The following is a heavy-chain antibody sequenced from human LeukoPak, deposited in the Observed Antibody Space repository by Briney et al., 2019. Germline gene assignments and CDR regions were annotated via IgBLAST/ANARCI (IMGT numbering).Heavy chain of an antibody. Sequence: PGGSLRLSCAASGFNFSSYWMSWVRQAPGKGLEWAANIKQDGSEKYYVDSVKGRFTIARDNAKNSLYLQMNSLRAEDTAVYYCARDLSWGSYPQYYYYYYGMDVWGQGTTVTVSS. V-gene: IGHV3-7*04. D-gene: IGHD3-16*02. CDR3: ARDLSWGSYPQYYYYYYGMDV. CDR1: GFNFSSYW. J-gene: IGHJ6*02. CDR2: IKQDGSEK.